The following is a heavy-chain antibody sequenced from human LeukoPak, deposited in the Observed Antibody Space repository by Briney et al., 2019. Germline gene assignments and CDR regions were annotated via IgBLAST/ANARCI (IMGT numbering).Heavy chain of an antibody. CDR1: GGSISSYY. CDR2: MYPNGGT. J-gene: IGHJ4*02. V-gene: IGHV4-4*07. D-gene: IGHD2-15*01. Sequence: PSETLSLTCTVSGGSISSYYWSWIRQPAGKGLEWIGRMYPNGGTNYNSSPKSRVTMSVDASKNQFSLKLSSVTAADSAVYYCARVPRYCSGGNCYSEYYFDYWGQGTLVTVSS. CDR3: ARVPRYCSGGNCYSEYYFDY.